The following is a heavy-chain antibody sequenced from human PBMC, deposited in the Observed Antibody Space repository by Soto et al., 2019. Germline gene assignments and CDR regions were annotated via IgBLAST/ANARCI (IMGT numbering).Heavy chain of an antibody. CDR2: INHSGST. J-gene: IGHJ6*02. D-gene: IGHD3-22*01. V-gene: IGHV4-34*01. CDR1: GGSFSGYY. CDR3: ARGLGGRDYYDSSGYYLYYYYYYGMDV. Sequence: SETLSLTCAVYGGSFSGYYWSWIRQPPGKGLEWIGEINHSGSTNYNPSLKSRVTISVDTSKNQFSLRLSSVTAADTAVYYCARGLGGRDYYDSSGYYLYYYYYYGMDVWGQGTTVT.